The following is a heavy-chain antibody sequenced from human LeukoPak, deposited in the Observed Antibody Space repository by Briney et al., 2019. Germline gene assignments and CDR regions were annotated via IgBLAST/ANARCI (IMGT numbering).Heavy chain of an antibody. CDR1: GGSISSYY. J-gene: IGHJ5*02. CDR3: ARVLGNYDFWSSYHFLKQNWFDP. D-gene: IGHD3-3*01. Sequence: SETLSLTCTVSGGSISSYYWSWIRQPPGKGLEWIGYIYYSGSTNYNPSLKSRVTISVDTSKNQFSLKLSSVTAADTAVYYCARVLGNYDFWSSYHFLKQNWFDPWGQGTLVTVSS. CDR2: IYYSGST. V-gene: IGHV4-59*01.